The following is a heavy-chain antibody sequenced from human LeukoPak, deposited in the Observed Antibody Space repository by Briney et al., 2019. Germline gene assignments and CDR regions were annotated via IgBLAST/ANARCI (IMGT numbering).Heavy chain of an antibody. Sequence: SETLSLTCTVSGGSISGYHWAWIRQSPEKGLEYIGYVYYSGSTNYNPSLKSRLTISVDRSENQFSLRLNSVTAADTAVYFCARGDVPAARPLDYWGQGILVTVSS. D-gene: IGHD2-2*01. V-gene: IGHV4-59*01. CDR1: GGSISGYH. J-gene: IGHJ4*02. CDR2: VYYSGST. CDR3: ARGDVPAARPLDY.